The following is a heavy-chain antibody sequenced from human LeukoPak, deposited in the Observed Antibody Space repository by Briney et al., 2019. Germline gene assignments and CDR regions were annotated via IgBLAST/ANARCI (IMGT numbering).Heavy chain of an antibody. V-gene: IGHV1-2*02. CDR3: ARGPPRGTAAGPDF. Sequence: PRASVRVSCKASGYTFSDYYVHWVRQAPGQGLEWMGWINPHSGGTNYAQKFQGRVTVTRDTSISTAFMDLSSLTSDDTAVFYCARGPPRGTAAGPDFWGQGTLVTVSS. D-gene: IGHD6-13*01. J-gene: IGHJ4*02. CDR1: GYTFSDYY. CDR2: INPHSGGT.